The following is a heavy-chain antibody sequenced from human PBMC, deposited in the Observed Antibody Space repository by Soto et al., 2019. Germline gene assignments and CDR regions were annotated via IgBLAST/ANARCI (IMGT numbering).Heavy chain of an antibody. CDR2: ISPYTGNT. CDR1: GYIFVNYG. J-gene: IGHJ6*02. Sequence: QVQLVQSGDEVKKPGASVKVSCKASGYIFVNYGIAWVRQAPGQGLEWTGWISPYTGNTHSATKVQGRLTMTTDTPTSTAYMDLGSLTSDDTAVYYCVMVYNYVTPTPQDVWGQGTTVTVSS. CDR3: VMVYNYVTPTPQDV. V-gene: IGHV1-18*01. D-gene: IGHD3-16*01.